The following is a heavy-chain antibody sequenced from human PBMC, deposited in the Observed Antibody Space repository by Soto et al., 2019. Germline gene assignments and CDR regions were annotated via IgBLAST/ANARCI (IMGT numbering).Heavy chain of an antibody. CDR2: IIPIFGTA. J-gene: IGHJ6*02. Sequence: QDQQVQSGAKVKKPGSSVEVSCKASGGTFSSYAISWVRQAPGQGLEWMGGIIPIFGTANYAQKFQGRVTITADESTSTAYMELSSLRSEDTAVYYCARDSYCISTSCYAGYYYYGMDVWGQGTTVTVSS. V-gene: IGHV1-69*12. CDR1: GGTFSSYA. CDR3: ARDSYCISTSCYAGYYYYGMDV. D-gene: IGHD2-2*01.